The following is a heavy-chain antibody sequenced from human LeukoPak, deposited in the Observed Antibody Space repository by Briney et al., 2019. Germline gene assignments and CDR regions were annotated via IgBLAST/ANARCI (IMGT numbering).Heavy chain of an antibody. CDR3: ARAGIAAAGGDY. V-gene: IGHV4-31*03. CDR2: IYYSGST. J-gene: IGHJ4*02. D-gene: IGHD6-13*01. Sequence: SQTLSLTCTVSGGSISSGGYYWSWIRQHPGKGLEWIGCIYYSGSTHYNPSLKSRVTISVDTSKNQFSLKLSSVTAADTAVYYCARAGIAAAGGDYWGQGTLVTVSS. CDR1: GGSISSGGYY.